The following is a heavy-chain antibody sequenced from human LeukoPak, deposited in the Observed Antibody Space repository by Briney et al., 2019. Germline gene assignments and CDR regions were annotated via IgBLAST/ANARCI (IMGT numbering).Heavy chain of an antibody. CDR1: GGSISSYY. J-gene: IGHJ5*02. V-gene: IGHV4-59*01. CDR3: ARGGGQRITMVRGVIRWSDP. D-gene: IGHD3-10*01. CDR2: IYYSGST. Sequence: SETLSLTCTVSGGSISSYYWSWIRQPPGKGLEWIGYIYYSGSTNYNPSLKSRVTISVDTSKNQFSLKLSSVTAADTAVYYCARGGGQRITMVRGVIRWSDPWSQGTLVTVSS.